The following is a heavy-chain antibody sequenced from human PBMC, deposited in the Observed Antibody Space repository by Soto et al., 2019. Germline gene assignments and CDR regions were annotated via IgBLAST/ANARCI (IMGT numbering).Heavy chain of an antibody. CDR3: AREIVATIPLYYYGMDV. CDR1: GLTVCSYS. V-gene: IGHV3-48*01. CDR2: ISSSSSTI. J-gene: IGHJ6*02. D-gene: IGHD5-12*01. Sequence: QPGGSLRLSCAASGLTVCSYSMNWVRQAPGKGLEWVSYISSSSSTIYYADSVKGRFTISRDNAKNSLYLQMNSLRAEDTAVYYCAREIVATIPLYYYGMDVWGQGTTVTVSS.